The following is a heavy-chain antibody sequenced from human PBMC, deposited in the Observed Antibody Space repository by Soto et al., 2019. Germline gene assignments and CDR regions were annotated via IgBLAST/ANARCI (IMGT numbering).Heavy chain of an antibody. D-gene: IGHD6-19*01. CDR3: ARHKSSGWPHYYYYGMDV. V-gene: IGHV5-10-1*01. CDR1: GYSFTGYW. CDR2: IDPSDSYT. J-gene: IGHJ6*02. Sequence: PGESLKISCKGSGYSFTGYWISWVRQMPGKGLEWMGRIDPSDSYTNYSPSFQGHVTISADKSISTAYLQWSSLKASDTAMYYCARHKSSGWPHYYYYGMDVWGQGTTVTV.